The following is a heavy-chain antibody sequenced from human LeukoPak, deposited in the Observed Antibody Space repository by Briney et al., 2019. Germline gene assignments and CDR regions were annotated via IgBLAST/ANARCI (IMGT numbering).Heavy chain of an antibody. D-gene: IGHD6-13*01. CDR3: AKDRDSSGWYEDYYYYGMDV. CDR2: ISYDGSNK. Sequence: GGSLRLSCAASGFTFSSYGMHWVRQAPGKGLEWVAVISYDGSNKYYADSVKGRFTISRDNSKNTLYLQVNSLRAEDTAVYYCAKDRDSSGWYEDYYYYGMDVWGKGTTVTVSS. V-gene: IGHV3-30*18. CDR1: GFTFSSYG. J-gene: IGHJ6*04.